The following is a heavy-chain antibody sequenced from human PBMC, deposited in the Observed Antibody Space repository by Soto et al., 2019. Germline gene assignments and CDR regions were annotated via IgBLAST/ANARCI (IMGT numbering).Heavy chain of an antibody. CDR2: INTHNGNT. Sequence: ASVKVSCKASGYTFTTYGISWVRQAPGQGLEWLGWINTHNGNTNYAQNIQGRVIMTADTSTNTAYMELRSLRSDDTAIYYCTREGSAPYYYYGMDAWGQGTTVTVSS. J-gene: IGHJ6*02. CDR1: GYTFTTYG. CDR3: TREGSAPYYYYGMDA. D-gene: IGHD3-10*01. V-gene: IGHV1-18*01.